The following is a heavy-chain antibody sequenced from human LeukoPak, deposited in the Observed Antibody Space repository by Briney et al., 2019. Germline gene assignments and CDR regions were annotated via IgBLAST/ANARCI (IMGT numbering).Heavy chain of an antibody. CDR3: ARVGELTLPAFGY. Sequence: GGSLRLSCAASGFTFSDYYMSWIRQAPGKGLEWVSYISSSSSYTNYADSVKGRFTISRDNAKNSLYLQMNSLRAEDTAVYYRARVGELTLPAFGYWGQGTLVTVSS. CDR1: GFTFSDYY. CDR2: ISSSSSYT. D-gene: IGHD3-16*02. J-gene: IGHJ4*02. V-gene: IGHV3-11*06.